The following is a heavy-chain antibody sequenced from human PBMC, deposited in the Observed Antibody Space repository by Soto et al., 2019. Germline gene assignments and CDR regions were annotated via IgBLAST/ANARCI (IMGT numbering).Heavy chain of an antibody. CDR2: VDYTGST. D-gene: IGHD3-10*01. J-gene: IGHJ4*02. CDR1: GGSISSFY. V-gene: IGHV4-59*01. Sequence: PSETLSLTCTVSGGSISSFYWNWIRQPPGKGLEWIGYVDYTGSTNYTPPLKSRVTISVDTSKNQFSLKLTSVTAADTAVYYCARMTSSGTTLFWGQGTLVTVS. CDR3: ARMTSSGTTLF.